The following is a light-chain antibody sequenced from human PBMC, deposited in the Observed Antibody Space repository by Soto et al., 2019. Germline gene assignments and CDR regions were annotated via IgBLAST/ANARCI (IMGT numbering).Light chain of an antibody. CDR3: MQSLETPWT. CDR2: LDS. V-gene: IGKV2-28*01. CDR1: QRLLHSNGYNY. Sequence: DIVMTQSPLSLTVTPGEPASISCRSSQRLLHSNGYNYLEWYLQKPGQSPQLLIYLDSNRASGVPDRFSGRGSGTDFTLKISRVEAEDVGLYYCMQSLETPWTFGQGTKVEIK. J-gene: IGKJ1*01.